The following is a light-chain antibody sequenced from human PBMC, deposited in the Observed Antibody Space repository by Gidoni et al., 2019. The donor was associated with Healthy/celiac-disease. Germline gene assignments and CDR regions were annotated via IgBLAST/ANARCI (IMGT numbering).Light chain of an antibody. J-gene: IGKJ2*01. Sequence: DIQMTQSPSTLSASVGDRVTITCRASQSISSWLAWYQQKPGNAPKLLIYKASSLESGVPSRFSGSGSGTEFTLTISSLQPDDFATYYCQQYNSYSPDTFXQXTKLEIK. V-gene: IGKV1-5*03. CDR3: QQYNSYSPDT. CDR2: KAS. CDR1: QSISSW.